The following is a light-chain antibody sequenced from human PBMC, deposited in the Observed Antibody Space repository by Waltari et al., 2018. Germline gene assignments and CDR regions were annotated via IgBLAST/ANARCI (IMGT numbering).Light chain of an antibody. J-gene: IGLJ3*02. V-gene: IGLV2-23*02. Sequence: QSALTQPASVSGSPGQSITISCTGTLSDIGPYHLVSWYRPLPGQAPQLRIYEVTKPPSGVSQRFSASKSGNSASLTISGLQAEDEADYYCCSFAGSTTWVFGGGTTVTVL. CDR3: CSFAGSTTWV. CDR2: EVT. CDR1: LSDIGPYHL.